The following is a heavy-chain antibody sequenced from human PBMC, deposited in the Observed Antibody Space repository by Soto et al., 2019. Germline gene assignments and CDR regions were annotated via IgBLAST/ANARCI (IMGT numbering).Heavy chain of an antibody. J-gene: IGHJ4*02. D-gene: IGHD6-19*01. Sequence: PSETLSLTCSFSVGSIIGSYWSWIRQSPGKGLEWLGYVHYTGSTNYSPSLRSRVSISVDTSKNEFSLRLSSVTAADTAVYFCARSVAVPGAHIDYWGQGTQVTVSS. CDR3: ARSVAVPGAHIDY. CDR1: VGSIIGSY. CDR2: VHYTGST. V-gene: IGHV4-59*12.